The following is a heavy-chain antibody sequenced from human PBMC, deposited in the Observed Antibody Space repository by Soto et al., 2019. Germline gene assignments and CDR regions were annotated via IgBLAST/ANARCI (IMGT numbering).Heavy chain of an antibody. Sequence: SETLSLTCNVSGDSMTSPPYYWGWIRQPPGKGLEWIGTVYYSGATYYNPSLRGRLTVSADTSKNYFSLRLTSVTAADTAVYYCARHDDWFDHWGQGILVTVSS. V-gene: IGHV4-39*01. CDR3: ARHDDWFDH. CDR2: VYYSGAT. CDR1: GDSMTSPPYY. J-gene: IGHJ5*02.